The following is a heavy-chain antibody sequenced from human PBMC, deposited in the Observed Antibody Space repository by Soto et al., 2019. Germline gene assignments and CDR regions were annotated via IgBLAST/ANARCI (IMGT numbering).Heavy chain of an antibody. CDR3: AIRSEYIGGGYGYFDY. J-gene: IGHJ4*02. Sequence: QVQLVQSGAEVKKPGSSVKVSCKASGGTFSSYAISWVRQAPGQGLEWMGGIIPIFGTANYAQKFQGRVTITADESTSTAYMELSSLRSGDTAVYYCAIRSEYIGGGYGYFDYWGQGTLVTVSS. D-gene: IGHD6-6*01. CDR2: IIPIFGTA. CDR1: GGTFSSYA. V-gene: IGHV1-69*01.